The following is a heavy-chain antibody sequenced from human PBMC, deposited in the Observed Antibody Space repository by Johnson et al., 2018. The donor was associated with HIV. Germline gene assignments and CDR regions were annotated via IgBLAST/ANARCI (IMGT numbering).Heavy chain of an antibody. CDR1: GFTFSSYG. V-gene: IGHV3-23*04. J-gene: IGHJ3*02. D-gene: IGHD6-13*01. Sequence: MQLVESGGGVVQRGGSLRVSCAASGFTFSSYGLSWVRQAPGKGLEWVSSISGSGGSTYYADSVKGQFTISRDNSQNTLYLQMNRLGAEDTAIYYCAKGRYSSSWYLAGAFDIWGQGTMVTVSS. CDR2: ISGSGGST. CDR3: AKGRYSSSWYLAGAFDI.